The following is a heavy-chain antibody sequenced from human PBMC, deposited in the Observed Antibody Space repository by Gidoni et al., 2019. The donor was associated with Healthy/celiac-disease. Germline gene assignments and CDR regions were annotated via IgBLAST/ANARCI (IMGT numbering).Heavy chain of an antibody. CDR1: GYTFTSYG. V-gene: IGHV1-18*01. Sequence: QVQLVQSGAEVKKPGASVKVSCKASGYTFTSYGISWVRQAPGQGLEWMGWISAYNGNTNYAQKLQGRVTMTTDTSTSTAYMELRSLRSDDTAVYYCARGLSSDIVVVPAAKEFDYWGQGTLVTVSS. J-gene: IGHJ4*02. CDR3: ARGLSSDIVVVPAAKEFDY. CDR2: ISAYNGNT. D-gene: IGHD2-2*01.